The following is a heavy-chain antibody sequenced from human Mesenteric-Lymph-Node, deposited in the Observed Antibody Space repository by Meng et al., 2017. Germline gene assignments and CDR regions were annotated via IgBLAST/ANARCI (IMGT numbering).Heavy chain of an antibody. J-gene: IGHJ4*02. Sequence: SVKVSCKASGGTFSSYAISWVRQAPGQGLEWMGGVVPVFGTANYAQKFQGRVTMTTDTSTSTAYMELRSLRSDDTAVYYCARDVFYYYDSSGYEFDYWGQGTLVTVSS. V-gene: IGHV1-69*05. CDR1: GGTFSSYA. CDR3: ARDVFYYYDSSGYEFDY. D-gene: IGHD3-22*01. CDR2: VVPVFGTA.